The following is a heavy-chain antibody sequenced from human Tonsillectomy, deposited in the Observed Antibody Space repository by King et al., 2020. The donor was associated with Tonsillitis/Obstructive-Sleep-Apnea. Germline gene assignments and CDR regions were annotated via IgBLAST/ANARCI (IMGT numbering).Heavy chain of an antibody. CDR2: ISYDGSNK. V-gene: IGHV3-30*01. CDR1: GFTFSSYA. CDR3: AREGGGAAAADYSSWVDY. D-gene: IGHD6-13*01. J-gene: IGHJ4*02. Sequence: VQLVESGGGVVQPGRSLRLSCAASGFTFSSYAMHWVRQAPGKGLEWVAVISYDGSNKYYADSVKGRFTISRDNSKNTLYLQMNSLRAEDTAVYYCAREGGGAAAADYSSWVDYWGQGTLVTVSS.